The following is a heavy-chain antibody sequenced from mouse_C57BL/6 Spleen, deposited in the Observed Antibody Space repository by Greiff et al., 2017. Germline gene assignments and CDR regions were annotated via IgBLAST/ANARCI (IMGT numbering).Heavy chain of an antibody. D-gene: IGHD4-1*01. CDR1: GFTFSSYA. CDR3: ARDRDGTTYFDY. V-gene: IGHV5-4*01. CDR2: ISDGGSYT. J-gene: IGHJ2*01. Sequence: EVKLVESGGGLVKPGASLKLSCAASGFTFSSYAMSWVRQTPEKRLEWVATISDGGSYTYYTDNVKGRFTISRDKAKNNLYLQLSHLKSEDTAMYDCARDRDGTTYFDYWGQGTTLTVSS.